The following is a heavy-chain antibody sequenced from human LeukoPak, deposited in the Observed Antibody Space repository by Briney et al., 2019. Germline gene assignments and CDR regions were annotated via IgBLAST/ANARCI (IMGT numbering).Heavy chain of an antibody. J-gene: IGHJ4*02. V-gene: IGHV1-46*01. CDR1: GYTFTSNY. Sequence: ASVKVSCKASGYTFTSNYIHWVRQAPGQGLEWMGMIYPRDGSTSYAQKFQGRVTVTRDTSTSTVHMELSGLRSEDTAVYYCARDQEGLDYWGQGTLVTVSS. CDR2: IYPRDGST. CDR3: ARDQEGLDY.